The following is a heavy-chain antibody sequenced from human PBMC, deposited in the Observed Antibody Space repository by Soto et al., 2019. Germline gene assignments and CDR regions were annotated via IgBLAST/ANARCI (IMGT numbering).Heavy chain of an antibody. V-gene: IGHV1-2*02. J-gene: IGHJ6*02. D-gene: IGHD1-26*01. CDR2: INPKTAAT. CDR1: GYTFTDYG. CDR3: ARIKWGLDYYSGMDV. Sequence: ASVKVSCKASGYTFTDYGISWVRQAPGQGLEWVAWINPKTAATNYAKKFQDRVTLTSDTSFSTAYLELTRLRPDDTALYYCARIKWGLDYYSGMDVWGQGTAVTVSS.